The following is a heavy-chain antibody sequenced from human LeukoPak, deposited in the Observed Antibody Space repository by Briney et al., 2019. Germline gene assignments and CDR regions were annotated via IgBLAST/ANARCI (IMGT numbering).Heavy chain of an antibody. Sequence: GGSLRLSCAASGFTFSNYAMHWVRQAPGKGLEWVAIISYDGNDKYYTDSVKGRFTISRDKSKNTLYLQMNSLRAEDTAVYYCARDRDTAMGLWGQGTLITVSS. V-gene: IGHV3-30-3*01. CDR2: ISYDGNDK. D-gene: IGHD5-18*01. CDR1: GFTFSNYA. CDR3: ARDRDTAMGL. J-gene: IGHJ4*02.